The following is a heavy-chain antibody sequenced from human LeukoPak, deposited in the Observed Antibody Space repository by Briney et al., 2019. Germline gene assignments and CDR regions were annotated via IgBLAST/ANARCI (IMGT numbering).Heavy chain of an antibody. CDR2: ISGSGDNR. Sequence: GGSLRLSCAASGFTFSSHAMSWVRQAPGKGLEWVSSISGSGDNRNYADSVKGRFTISRDNSKSTLYLEMNSLRAEDTAIYYCAKNPLVSGTIYFDSWGQGTLVTVSS. CDR3: AKNPLVSGTIYFDS. V-gene: IGHV3-23*01. J-gene: IGHJ4*02. D-gene: IGHD6-19*01. CDR1: GFTFSSHA.